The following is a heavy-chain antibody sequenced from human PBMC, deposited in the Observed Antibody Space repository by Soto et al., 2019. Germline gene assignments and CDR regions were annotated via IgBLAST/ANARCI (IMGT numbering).Heavy chain of an antibody. D-gene: IGHD3-9*01. J-gene: IGHJ4*02. V-gene: IGHV4-59*01. CDR1: GGSISSYY. Sequence: PSETLSLTCTVSGGSISSYYWSWIRQPPGKGLEWIGYIYYSGSTNYNPSLKSRVTISVDTSKNQFSLKLSSVTAADTAVYYCGRLAYYDILTGPNYDFEYWGQGTLVTVS. CDR2: IYYSGST. CDR3: GRLAYYDILTGPNYDFEY.